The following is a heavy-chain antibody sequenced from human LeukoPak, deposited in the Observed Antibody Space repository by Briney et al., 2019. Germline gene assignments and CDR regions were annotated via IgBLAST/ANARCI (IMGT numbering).Heavy chain of an antibody. V-gene: IGHV3-74*01. J-gene: IGHJ3*02. CDR3: GRETSTSFDI. CDR1: GFTFSSYW. D-gene: IGHD2-2*01. Sequence: GGSVRLSCAASGFTFSSYWMHWVRQAPGKGLVWVSRINGDGSSTSYADSVKGRFTISRDNAKNTLYLQMNSLRAEDTAVYYCGRETSTSFDIWGQGTMVTLSS. CDR2: INGDGSST.